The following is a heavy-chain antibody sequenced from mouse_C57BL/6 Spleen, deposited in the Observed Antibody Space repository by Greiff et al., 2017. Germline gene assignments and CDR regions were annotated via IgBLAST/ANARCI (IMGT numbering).Heavy chain of an antibody. V-gene: IGHV1-81*01. CDR3: ARNYYNRSSYYFEY. CDR1: GYTFTSYG. CDR2: IYPRSGNT. J-gene: IGHJ2*01. D-gene: IGHD1-1*01. Sequence: QVQLQQSGAELVRPGASVKLSCKASGYTFTSYGISWVQQRPGQGLEWIGEIYPRSGNTYYNEKFKGKATLTADNSSSTAYMEIRSLTSEDSAVYFCARNYYNRSSYYFEYWGQGTTLTVSS.